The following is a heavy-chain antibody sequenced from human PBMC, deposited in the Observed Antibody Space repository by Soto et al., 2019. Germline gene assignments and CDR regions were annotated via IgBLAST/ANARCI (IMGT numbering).Heavy chain of an antibody. CDR1: GGSISSGDYY. CDR2: IYYSGST. D-gene: IGHD6-13*01. Sequence: SEPLSLTCTVSGGSISSGDYYWSWIRQPPGKGLEWIGYIYYSGSTYYNPSLKSRVTISVDTSKNQFSLKLSSVTAADTAVYYCAREVVDGDSSSWSTYYYYGMDVWGQGTTVTVSS. V-gene: IGHV4-30-4*01. J-gene: IGHJ6*02. CDR3: AREVVDGDSSSWSTYYYYGMDV.